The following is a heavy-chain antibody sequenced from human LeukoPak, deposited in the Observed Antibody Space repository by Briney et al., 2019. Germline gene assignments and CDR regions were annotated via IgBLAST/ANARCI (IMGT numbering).Heavy chain of an antibody. J-gene: IGHJ4*02. V-gene: IGHV4-39*07. D-gene: IGHD3-3*01. CDR1: GGSISSSSYY. CDR2: IYYSGST. CDR3: ARRSVGLRFLEK. Sequence: SETLSLTCTVSGGSISSSSYYWGWIRQPPGKGLEWIGSIYYSGSTYYNSSLKSRVTISVDTSKNQFSLKLSSVTAADTAVYYCARRSVGLRFLEKWGQGTLVTVSS.